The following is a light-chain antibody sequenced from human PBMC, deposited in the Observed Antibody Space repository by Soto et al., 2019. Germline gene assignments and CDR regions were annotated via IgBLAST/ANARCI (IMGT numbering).Light chain of an antibody. J-gene: IGKJ3*01. V-gene: IGKV1-12*01. CDR2: AAS. CDR1: QDISSW. CDR3: QQANSFLFT. Sequence: DIQMTQSPSTLPASVGDRVTITCRASQDISSWLAWYQQKPGKAPKLLIYAASSLQSGVPSRFSGSGSGTDFTLTISSLQPEDFATYYCQQANSFLFTFGPGTKVAIK.